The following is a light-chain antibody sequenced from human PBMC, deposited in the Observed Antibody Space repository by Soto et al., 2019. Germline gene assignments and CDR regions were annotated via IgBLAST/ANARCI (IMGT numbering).Light chain of an antibody. CDR1: QGISRS. CDR3: QQADTFPIT. Sequence: IQMTQAPSSVSASVGDRVTITCQASQGISRSLAWYQQKPGKAPKLLIYSASSLQSGVPSRFSGSGFGTDFTLTISSLQPEDFATYYCQQADTFPITFGQGTKVDI. J-gene: IGKJ1*01. V-gene: IGKV1D-12*01. CDR2: SAS.